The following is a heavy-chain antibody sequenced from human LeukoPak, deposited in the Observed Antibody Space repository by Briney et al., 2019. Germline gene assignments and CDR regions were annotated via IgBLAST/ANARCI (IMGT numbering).Heavy chain of an antibody. Sequence: ASVKVSCKASGYTFTGYYMHWVRQAPGEVLEWKGRINPNSGGTNYAQKFQGRITMTRDTSISTAYMELSRLRSDDTAVYYCARVDRGGLYWYFDLWGRGTLVTVSS. D-gene: IGHD3-10*01. CDR1: GYTFTGYY. CDR3: ARVDRGGLYWYFDL. J-gene: IGHJ2*01. CDR2: INPNSGGT. V-gene: IGHV1-2*06.